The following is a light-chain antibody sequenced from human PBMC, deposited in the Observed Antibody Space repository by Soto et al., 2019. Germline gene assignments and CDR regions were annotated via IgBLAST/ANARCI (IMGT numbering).Light chain of an antibody. CDR1: QGISSY. Sequence: AIRMTQSPSSFSASTGDRVTITCRASQGISSYLAWYQQKPGKAPKLLIYASSTLQSGVPSRFSGSGSGTDFTLTISCLQSEDFATYYCQQYYSYLPLTCGGGTKVDIK. J-gene: IGKJ4*01. CDR2: ASS. V-gene: IGKV1-8*01. CDR3: QQYYSYLPLT.